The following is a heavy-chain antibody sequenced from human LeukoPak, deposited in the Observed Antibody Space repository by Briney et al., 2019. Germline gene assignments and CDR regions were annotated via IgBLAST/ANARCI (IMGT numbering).Heavy chain of an antibody. CDR2: INPNSGGT. V-gene: IGHV1-2*02. CDR1: GYTITNNY. CDR3: ARVAQHRYYFDSSDYRYYFDY. J-gene: IGHJ4*02. Sequence: ASVKVSCKASGYTITNNYMHWVRQAPGQGLEWMGWINPNSGGTNYAQMLQGRVTMTTDTSTTTAYMELRSLRSDDTAVYYCARVAQHRYYFDSSDYRYYFDYWGQGTLVTVSS. D-gene: IGHD3-22*01.